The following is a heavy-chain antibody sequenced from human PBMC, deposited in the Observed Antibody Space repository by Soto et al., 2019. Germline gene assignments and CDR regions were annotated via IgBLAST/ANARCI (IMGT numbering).Heavy chain of an antibody. CDR2: ISGSGGST. CDR1: GFTFSSYA. J-gene: IGHJ4*02. V-gene: IGHV3-23*01. CDR3: AKSPLGYCSGGSCYSSPCDY. Sequence: GGSLRLSCAASGFTFSSYAMSWVRQAPGKGLEWVSAISGSGGSTYYADSVKGRFTISRDNSKNTLYLQMNSLRAEDTAVYYCAKSPLGYCSGGSCYSSPCDYWGQGTLVTVSS. D-gene: IGHD2-15*01.